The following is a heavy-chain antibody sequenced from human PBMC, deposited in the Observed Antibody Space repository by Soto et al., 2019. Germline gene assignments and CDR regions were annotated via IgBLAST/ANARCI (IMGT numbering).Heavy chain of an antibody. J-gene: IGHJ6*02. V-gene: IGHV6-1*01. CDR3: AREVAARPDYYYYGMDV. Sequence: PSQTLSLTCVISGDSVSSNSAAWNWIRQSPSRGLEWLGRTYYRSKWYNDYAVSVKSRITINPDTSKNQFSLQLNSVTPEDTAVYYCAREVAARPDYYYYGMDVWGQGTTVTVPS. CDR1: GDSVSSNSAA. CDR2: TYYRSKWYN. D-gene: IGHD6-6*01.